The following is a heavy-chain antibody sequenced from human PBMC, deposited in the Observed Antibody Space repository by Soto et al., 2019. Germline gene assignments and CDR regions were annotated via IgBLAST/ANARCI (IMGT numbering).Heavy chain of an antibody. CDR3: ARLLRRDHSPPEAYCSGGSCYSEGGWFDP. Sequence: GESLKISCKGSGYSFTTYWIGWVRQMPGKGLEWMGIIYPGDSDTRYSPSFQGQVTISADKSISTAYLQWSSLKASDTAMYYCARLLRRDHSPPEAYCSGGSCYSEGGWFDPWGQGTLVTVSS. J-gene: IGHJ5*02. V-gene: IGHV5-51*01. CDR2: IYPGDSDT. CDR1: GYSFTTYW. D-gene: IGHD2-15*01.